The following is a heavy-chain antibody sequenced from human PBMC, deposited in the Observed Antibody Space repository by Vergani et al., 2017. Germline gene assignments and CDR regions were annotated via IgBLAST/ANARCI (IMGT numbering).Heavy chain of an antibody. CDR3: SKYLSDSTDGLLDS. Sequence: QVQLVESAGGVVQPGGSLRLSCAASGFTFSNFGMHLIRQAPGKGLEWLAYIGKDGINTRYRDAVKGRFTVSRDNSKYILYLQMNSLRSDDTALYNWSKYLSDSTDGLLDSWGKGTLVIVSS. CDR1: GFTFSNFG. CDR2: IGKDGINT. V-gene: IGHV3-30*02. D-gene: IGHD2-15*01. J-gene: IGHJ4*02.